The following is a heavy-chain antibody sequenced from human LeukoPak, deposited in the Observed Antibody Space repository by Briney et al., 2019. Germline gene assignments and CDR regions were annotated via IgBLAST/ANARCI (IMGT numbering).Heavy chain of an antibody. D-gene: IGHD4-17*01. V-gene: IGHV1-69*13. CDR3: ARHHDYGFQPDY. Sequence: ASVKVSCKVSGYTLTELSMHWVRQAPGQGLEWMGGIIPIFGTANYAQKFQGRVTITADESTSTAYMELSSLRSEDTAVYYCARHHDYGFQPDYWGQGTLVTVSS. J-gene: IGHJ4*02. CDR1: GYTLTELS. CDR2: IIPIFGTA.